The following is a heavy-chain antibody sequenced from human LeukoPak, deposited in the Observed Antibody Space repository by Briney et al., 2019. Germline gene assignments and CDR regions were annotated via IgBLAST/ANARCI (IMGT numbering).Heavy chain of an antibody. D-gene: IGHD3-10*01. J-gene: IGHJ4*02. Sequence: GGSLRLSCAASGFTFSSYGMHWVRQAPGKGLEWVAVIWYDGSNKYYADSVKGRFTISRDNSKNTLYLQMNSLRAEDTAVYYCARDSDGSGSPGYWGQGTLVTVSS. CDR1: GFTFSSYG. CDR3: ARDSDGSGSPGY. V-gene: IGHV3-33*01. CDR2: IWYDGSNK.